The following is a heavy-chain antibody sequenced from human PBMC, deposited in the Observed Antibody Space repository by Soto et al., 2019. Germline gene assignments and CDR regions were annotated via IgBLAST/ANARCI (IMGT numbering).Heavy chain of an antibody. CDR2: MNPSGGST. CDR1: GYTFIRYY. CDR3: ARPYYDFWSGRPEDGRDV. J-gene: IGHJ6*02. V-gene: IGHV1-46*01. Sequence: ASVKVSCKASGYTFIRYYIHWVRQAPGQGLEWMGIMNPSGGSTSYAQKFQGRVTMTRDTSTSTVYMELSSLRSDDTAVYYCARPYYDFWSGRPEDGRDVWGQGTTVTVSS. D-gene: IGHD3-3*01.